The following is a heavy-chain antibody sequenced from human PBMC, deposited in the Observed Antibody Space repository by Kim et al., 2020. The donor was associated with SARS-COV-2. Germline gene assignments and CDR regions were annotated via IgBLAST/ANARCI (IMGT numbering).Heavy chain of an antibody. CDR3: ATQRGYSYGYPAAFDI. Sequence: GGSLRLSCAASGFTFSSYEMNWVRQAPGKGLEWVSYISSSGSTIYYADSVKGRFTISRDNAKNSLYLQMNSLRAEDTAVYYCATQRGYSYGYPAAFDIWGQGTMVTVSS. CDR1: GFTFSSYE. J-gene: IGHJ3*02. CDR2: ISSSGSTI. D-gene: IGHD5-18*01. V-gene: IGHV3-48*03.